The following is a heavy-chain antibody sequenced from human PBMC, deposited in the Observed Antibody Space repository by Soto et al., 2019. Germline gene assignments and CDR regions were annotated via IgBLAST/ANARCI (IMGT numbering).Heavy chain of an antibody. CDR3: ARSSYYYDSSGYSYGMDV. V-gene: IGHV4-59*01. D-gene: IGHD3-22*01. CDR2: IYYSGST. J-gene: IGHJ6*02. Sequence: PSETLSLTCTVSGGSISSYFWSCIRQPPGKGLQWIGYIYYSGSTNYNPSLKSRVTISVDTSKNQFSLTLSSVTAADTAVYYCARSSYYYDSSGYSYGMDVWGQGTTPTVS. CDR1: GGSISSYF.